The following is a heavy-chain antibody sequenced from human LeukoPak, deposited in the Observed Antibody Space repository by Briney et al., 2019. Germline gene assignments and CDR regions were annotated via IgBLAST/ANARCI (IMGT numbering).Heavy chain of an antibody. Sequence: SVKVSCKASGGTFSSYAISWVRQAPGQGLEWMGRIIPILGIANYAQKFQGRVTITADKSTSTAYMELSSLRSEDTAVYYCAREPTGLELRLYYYGMDVWGQGTTVTVSS. CDR1: GGTFSSYA. CDR3: AREPTGLELRLYYYGMDV. CDR2: IIPILGIA. V-gene: IGHV1-69*04. J-gene: IGHJ6*02. D-gene: IGHD1-7*01.